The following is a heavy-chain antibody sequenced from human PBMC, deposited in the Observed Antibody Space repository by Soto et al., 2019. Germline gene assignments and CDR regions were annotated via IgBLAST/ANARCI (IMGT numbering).Heavy chain of an antibody. D-gene: IGHD5-18*01. Sequence: QVQLVESGGGVVQPGRSLRLACAASGFNFSNYGMHWVRQAPGKGLEWVALISYDERKKYYGDSVKGRFTISRDNSKNTLYLQKHSLRTEDTALYSCAPDTAMALYDENGVDVWGQGTTVTVSS. CDR3: APDTAMALYDENGVDV. CDR2: ISYDERKK. CDR1: GFNFSNYG. J-gene: IGHJ6*02. V-gene: IGHV3-30*03.